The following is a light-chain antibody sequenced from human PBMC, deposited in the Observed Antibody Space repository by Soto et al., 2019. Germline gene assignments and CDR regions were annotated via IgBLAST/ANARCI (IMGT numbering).Light chain of an antibody. CDR3: QQFHNWPYT. Sequence: EIFMTQSPATLSVSPWERATLSWRASQSISSNLAWYQQNPGQAPRLLIYGASTRATGIPARFSGSGSGTEFALTISSLQSEDFAVYYCQQFHNWPYTFGQGTKVDIK. V-gene: IGKV3-15*01. CDR2: GAS. CDR1: QSISSN. J-gene: IGKJ2*01.